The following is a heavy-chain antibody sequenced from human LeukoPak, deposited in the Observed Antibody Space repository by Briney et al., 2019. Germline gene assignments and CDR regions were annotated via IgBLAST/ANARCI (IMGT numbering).Heavy chain of an antibody. J-gene: IGHJ4*02. CDR2: INPNDSGT. Sequence: ASVKVSCKASVYAFTGYHIHWVRQAPGQGLEWMGRINPNDSGTKYAHKFQGRVTMSRDRSSNTAHMALNSLRSDATDVYYCARGVVLPPHWGQGTLVIVSS. V-gene: IGHV1-2*05. D-gene: IGHD2-15*01. CDR1: VYAFTGYH. CDR3: ARGVVLPPH.